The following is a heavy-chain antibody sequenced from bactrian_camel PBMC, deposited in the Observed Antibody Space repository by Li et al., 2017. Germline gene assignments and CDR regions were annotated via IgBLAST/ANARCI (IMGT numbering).Heavy chain of an antibody. CDR2: IDSDGTT. CDR1: RNTNC. D-gene: IGHD5*01. J-gene: IGHJ4*01. Sequence: HVQLVESGGGLVQPGGSLRLSCAASRNTNCMGWFRQAPGKEREGVAVIDSDGTTTYGSSVKGRFTISRDNANNTLYLQMNSLTPDDTAVYYCAASALGAYWGQGTQVTVS. V-gene: IGHV3S53*01. CDR3: AASALGAY.